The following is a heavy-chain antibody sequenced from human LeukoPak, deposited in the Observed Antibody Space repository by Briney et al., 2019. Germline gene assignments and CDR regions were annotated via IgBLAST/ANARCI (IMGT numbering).Heavy chain of an antibody. V-gene: IGHV4-34*01. D-gene: IGHD3-10*01. CDR1: GGSISSYY. J-gene: IGHJ4*02. CDR3: ARGHRVYYGSGSCLDY. Sequence: SETLSLTCTVSGGSISSYYWSWIRQPPGKGLEWIGEINHSGSTNYNPSLKSRVTISVDTSKNQFSLKLSSVTAADTAVYYCARGHRVYYGSGSCLDYWGQGTLVTVSS. CDR2: INHSGST.